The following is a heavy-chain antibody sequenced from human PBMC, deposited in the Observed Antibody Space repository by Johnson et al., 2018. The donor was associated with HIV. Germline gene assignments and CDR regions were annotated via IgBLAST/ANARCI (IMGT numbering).Heavy chain of an antibody. CDR2: IKQDGTET. J-gene: IGHJ3*02. CDR3: VSVVRMPFSSDWKGFDI. D-gene: IGHD6-19*01. V-gene: IGHV3-7*01. CDR1: GFPFHSYW. Sequence: EKLVESGGGVVQPGRSLRLSCAASGFPFHSYWMSWVRQAPGKGLEWVASIKQDGTETSYVDSVKGRFTISRDNAKNSLFLQLNSLRVGDTGLYYCVSVVRMPFSSDWKGFDIWGQGTLVSVSS.